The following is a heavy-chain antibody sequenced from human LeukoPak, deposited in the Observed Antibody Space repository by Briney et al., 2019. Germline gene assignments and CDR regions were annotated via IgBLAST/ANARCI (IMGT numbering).Heavy chain of an antibody. V-gene: IGHV1-69*05. CDR1: GGTFSSYA. Sequence: GASVKVSCKASGGTFSSYAISWVRQAPGQGLEWMGRIIPIFGTANYAQKFQGRVTITTDESTSTAYMELSSLRSEDTAVYYCAKTPIPGIAVAEDYWGQGTLVAVSS. CDR3: AKTPIPGIAVAEDY. J-gene: IGHJ4*02. CDR2: IIPIFGTA. D-gene: IGHD6-19*01.